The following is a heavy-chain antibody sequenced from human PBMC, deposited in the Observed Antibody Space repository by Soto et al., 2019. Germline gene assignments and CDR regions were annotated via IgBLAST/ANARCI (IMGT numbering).Heavy chain of an antibody. J-gene: IGHJ6*02. D-gene: IGHD2-8*01. CDR1: GFTFDDYA. CDR2: ISWNSGSI. V-gene: IGHV3-9*01. CDR3: AKDANGVWRAYYGMDV. Sequence: PGGSRRLSCAASGFTFDDYAMHWVRQAPGKGLEWVSGISWNSGSIGYADSVKGRFTISRDNAKNSLYLQMNSLRAEDTALYYCAKDANGVWRAYYGMDVWGQGTTVTVSS.